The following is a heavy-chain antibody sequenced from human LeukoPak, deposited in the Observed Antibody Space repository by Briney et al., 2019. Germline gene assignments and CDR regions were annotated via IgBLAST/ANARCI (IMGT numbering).Heavy chain of an antibody. J-gene: IGHJ6*02. CDR1: GGTFSSYA. CDR3: AREGTGYSSIDYYGMDV. D-gene: IGHD6-13*01. Sequence: ASVKVSCEASGGTFSSYAISWVRQAPGQGLEWMGWINAGNGNTKYSQKFQGRVTITRDTSASTAYMELSSLRSEDTAVYYCAREGTGYSSIDYYGMDVWGQGTTVTVSS. V-gene: IGHV1-3*01. CDR2: INAGNGNT.